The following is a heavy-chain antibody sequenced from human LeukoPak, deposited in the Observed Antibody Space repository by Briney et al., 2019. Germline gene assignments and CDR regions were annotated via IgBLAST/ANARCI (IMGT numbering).Heavy chain of an antibody. CDR2: INPNSGGT. J-gene: IGHJ5*02. CDR3: ARDRSTSGNWFDP. D-gene: IGHD2-2*01. CDR1: GYTFTGYY. Sequence: ASVKVSCKASGYTFTGYYMHWVRQAPGQGLEWMGWINPNSGGTNYAQKFQGGVTMTRDTSISTAYMELSRLRSDDTAVYYCARDRSTSGNWFDPWGQGTLVTVSS. V-gene: IGHV1-2*02.